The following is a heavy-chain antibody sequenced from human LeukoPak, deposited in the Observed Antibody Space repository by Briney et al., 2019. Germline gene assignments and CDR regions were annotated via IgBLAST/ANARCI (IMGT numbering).Heavy chain of an antibody. V-gene: IGHV3-23*01. CDR1: GFTLSDYA. J-gene: IGHJ4*02. D-gene: IGHD1-1*01. Sequence: RGSLRVSCAASGFTLSDYAMSWFCQALGKGLQWVSVLSVGGETYYDDSVKSRFTNSRDNSKHTLYQQMNSLRAEDTAEYYCARGWNGDFWGQGGLVTVSS. CDR2: LSVGGET. CDR3: ARGWNGDF.